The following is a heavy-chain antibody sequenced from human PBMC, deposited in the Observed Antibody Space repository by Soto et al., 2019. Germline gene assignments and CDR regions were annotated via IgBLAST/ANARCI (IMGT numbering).Heavy chain of an antibody. D-gene: IGHD2-8*01. V-gene: IGHV3-9*01. Sequence: EVQLVESGGGLVQPGRSLRLSCVASGFIFGDFAMHWVRQAPGKGLEWVSSITWNSDSIAYADSVKGRFTISRDNAKNSLYLQMNNLRPEDAALYYCTKEVYGMGYYYYGMDVWGQGTTVIVSS. J-gene: IGHJ6*02. CDR3: TKEVYGMGYYYYGMDV. CDR2: ITWNSDSI. CDR1: GFIFGDFA.